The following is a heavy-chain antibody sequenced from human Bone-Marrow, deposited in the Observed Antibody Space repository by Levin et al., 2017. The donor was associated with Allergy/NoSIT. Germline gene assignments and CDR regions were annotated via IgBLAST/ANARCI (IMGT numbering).Heavy chain of an antibody. V-gene: IGHV4-59*01. Sequence: SETLSLTCTVSGGSISSYYWSWIRQPPGKGLEWIGYIYYSGSTNYNPSLKSRVTISVDTSKNQFSLKLSSVTAADTAVYYCARMDCSSTSCLYWYFDLWGRGTLVTVSS. J-gene: IGHJ2*01. D-gene: IGHD2-2*01. CDR3: ARMDCSSTSCLYWYFDL. CDR1: GGSISSYY. CDR2: IYYSGST.